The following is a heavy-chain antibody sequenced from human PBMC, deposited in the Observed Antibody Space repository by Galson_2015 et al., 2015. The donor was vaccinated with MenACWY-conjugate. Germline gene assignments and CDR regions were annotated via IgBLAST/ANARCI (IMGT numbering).Heavy chain of an antibody. CDR2: ISSSSSYI. V-gene: IGHV3-21*01. J-gene: IGHJ4*02. Sequence: SLRLSCAASGFTFSSYWMNWVRQAPGKGLEWVSSISSSSSYIYYADSVKGRFTTSRDNAKNSLYLQMNSLRAEDTAVYYCARVRYDSSGYYSPFDYWGQGTLVTVSS. D-gene: IGHD3-22*01. CDR1: GFTFSSYW. CDR3: ARVRYDSSGYYSPFDY.